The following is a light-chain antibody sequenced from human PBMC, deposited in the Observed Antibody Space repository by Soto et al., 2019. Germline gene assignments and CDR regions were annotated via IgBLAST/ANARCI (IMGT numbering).Light chain of an antibody. V-gene: IGKV1-9*01. CDR2: CAS. Sequence: IQLTQSPSSLSASVGDRVTISCRASQGIANFLSWYQQKPRKAPKLLIYCASTLQSVVPSRFSGSGSGTDFTLTISSLQPEDFATYYCQQLNSFPIPFGPGTKVDIK. CDR3: QQLNSFPIP. J-gene: IGKJ3*01. CDR1: QGIANF.